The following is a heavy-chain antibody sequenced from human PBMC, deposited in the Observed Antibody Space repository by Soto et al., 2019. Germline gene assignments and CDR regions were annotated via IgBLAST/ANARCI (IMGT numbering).Heavy chain of an antibody. CDR1: GYTFTGYY. Sequence: ASVKVSCKASGYTFTGYYMHWVRQAPGQGLEWMGWVNPNSGGTNYAQKFKGRVTMTRDTSISTAYMELSRLRSDDTAVYYCARVKPWFGELLCGYCGYYYYGMDVWGQGTTVTVSS. V-gene: IGHV1-2*02. CDR3: ARVKPWFGELLCGYCGYYYYGMDV. J-gene: IGHJ6*02. D-gene: IGHD3-10*01. CDR2: VNPNSGGT.